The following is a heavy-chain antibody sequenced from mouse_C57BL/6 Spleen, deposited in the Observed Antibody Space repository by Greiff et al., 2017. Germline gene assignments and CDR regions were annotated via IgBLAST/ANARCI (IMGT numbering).Heavy chain of an antibody. D-gene: IGHD2-5*01. J-gene: IGHJ3*01. V-gene: IGHV1-64*01. CDR1: GYTFTSYW. CDR2: IHPNSGST. CDR3: YSNYAWFAY. Sequence: QVQLKESGAELVKPGASVKLSCKASGYTFTSYWMHWVKQRPGQGLEWIGMIHPNSGSTNYNEKFKSKATLTVDKSSSTAYMQLSSLTSEDSAVYYCYSNYAWFAYWGQGTLVTVSA.